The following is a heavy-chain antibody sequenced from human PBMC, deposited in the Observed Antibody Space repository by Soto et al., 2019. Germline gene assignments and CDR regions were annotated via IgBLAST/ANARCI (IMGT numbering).Heavy chain of an antibody. CDR3: TTWFGELFSPHFYDMDV. Sequence: QVQLVQSGAEVKKPGASVKVSCKASGYTFSRYVMHWVRQAPGQGLEWMGWINAGNGNTKCSQRFQGRVTPTSETPASTAYMEVSSLRSEYTAVYYCTTWFGELFSPHFYDMDVRGQGTTVTVSS. V-gene: IGHV1-3*01. D-gene: IGHD3-10*01. J-gene: IGHJ6*02. CDR2: INAGNGNT. CDR1: GYTFSRYV.